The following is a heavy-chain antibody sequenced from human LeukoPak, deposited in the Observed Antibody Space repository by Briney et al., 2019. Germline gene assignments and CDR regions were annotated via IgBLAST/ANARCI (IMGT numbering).Heavy chain of an antibody. CDR1: GFTLRSYN. V-gene: IGHV3-21*01. Sequence: PGGSLRLSCVVSGFTLRSYNLHWVRQAPGKGLEWVSYISTSSYYIYYADSVKGRFTLSRDDAKNSLYLQMNSLRDEDTALYYCARDASGSSTGLIDSWGQGTLVTVSS. J-gene: IGHJ4*02. D-gene: IGHD1-26*01. CDR2: ISTSSYYI. CDR3: ARDASGSSTGLIDS.